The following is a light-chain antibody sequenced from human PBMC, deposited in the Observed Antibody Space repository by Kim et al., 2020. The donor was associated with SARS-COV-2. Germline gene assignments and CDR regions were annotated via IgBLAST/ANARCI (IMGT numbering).Light chain of an antibody. J-gene: IGLJ2*01. V-gene: IGLV3-19*01. CDR2: GKN. CDR1: SLRSYY. Sequence: ALGQTVRITCQGDSLRSYYASWYQQKPGQAPVLVIYGKNNRPSGIPDRFSGSSSGDTGSLTITGAQAEDEADYYCNSRDSSGNHVVFGGGTKVTVL. CDR3: NSRDSSGNHVV.